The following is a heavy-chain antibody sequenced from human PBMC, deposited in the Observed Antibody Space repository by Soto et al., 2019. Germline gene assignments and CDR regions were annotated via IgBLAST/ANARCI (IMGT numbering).Heavy chain of an antibody. CDR2: ISSSSSYI. CDR3: ARELIRGSFSHNWNSGGMDV. Sequence: EVQLVESGGGLVKPGGSLRLSCAASGFTFSNYSMNWVRQAPGKGLEWVSSISSSSSYIYYADSVKGRFTISRDNAKNSLYLQMNSLRAEDTAVYYCARELIRGSFSHNWNSGGMDVWGQGTTVTVSS. V-gene: IGHV3-21*01. J-gene: IGHJ6*02. CDR1: GFTFSNYS. D-gene: IGHD1-7*01.